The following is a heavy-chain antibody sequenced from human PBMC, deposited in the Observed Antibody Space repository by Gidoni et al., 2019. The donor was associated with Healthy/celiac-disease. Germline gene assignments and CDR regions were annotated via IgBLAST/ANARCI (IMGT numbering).Heavy chain of an antibody. Sequence: EVQPVESGGGLVQPGGSLTPPWPASRFTFSGPGLPCVRQASGQGVEWVGRIRSKANSYATAYAASVKGRFTISRDDSKNTAYLQMNSLKTEDTAVYYCTRGYYYDGEQSHRDEYFQHWGQGTLVTVSS. D-gene: IGHD3-22*01. V-gene: IGHV3-73*02. CDR1: RFTFSGPG. CDR2: IRSKANSYAT. J-gene: IGHJ1*01. CDR3: TRGYYYDGEQSHRDEYFQH.